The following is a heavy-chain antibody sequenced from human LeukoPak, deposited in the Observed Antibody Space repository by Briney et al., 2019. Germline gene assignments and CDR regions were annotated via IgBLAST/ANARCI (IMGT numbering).Heavy chain of an antibody. D-gene: IGHD3-9*01. CDR2: ITWNSRNI. Sequence: GGSLRLSCAASGFIFDEYAMHWVRQAPGKGLEWVSGITWNSRNIGYADSVKGRFTLSRDKARNSLYLQMNSLRVEDTALYYRAKEDRAYYDILSGAFDSWGQGTLVTVSS. V-gene: IGHV3-9*01. CDR1: GFIFDEYA. J-gene: IGHJ4*02. CDR3: AKEDRAYYDILSGAFDS.